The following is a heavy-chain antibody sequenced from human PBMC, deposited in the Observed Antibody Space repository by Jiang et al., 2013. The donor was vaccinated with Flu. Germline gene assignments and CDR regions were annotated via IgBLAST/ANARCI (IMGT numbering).Heavy chain of an antibody. V-gene: IGHV1-69*02. Sequence: EVKKPGSSVKVSCKASGGTFSSYTISWVRQAPGQGLEWMGRIIPILGIANYAQRFQGRVTITADKSTSTAYMELSSLRSEDTAVYYCAGSDGGSYAFDYWGQGTLVTVSS. CDR3: AGSDGGSYAFDY. CDR1: GGTFSSYT. CDR2: IIPILGIA. J-gene: IGHJ4*02. D-gene: IGHD1-26*01.